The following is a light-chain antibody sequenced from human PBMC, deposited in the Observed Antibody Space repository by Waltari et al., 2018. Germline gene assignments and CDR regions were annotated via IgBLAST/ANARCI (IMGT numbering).Light chain of an antibody. V-gene: IGKV1-5*03. J-gene: IGKJ4*01. CDR3: QQCNSYLLT. CDR1: QSIGSS. Sequence: DIQMTQSPSTLSASVGDRVTITRRASQSIGSSLAWYQQKPGKAPKVVIYEASSLESGVPSRFSGSGSGTEFTLTIRSLQPDDFATYYCQQCNSYLLTFGGGTKVEIK. CDR2: EAS.